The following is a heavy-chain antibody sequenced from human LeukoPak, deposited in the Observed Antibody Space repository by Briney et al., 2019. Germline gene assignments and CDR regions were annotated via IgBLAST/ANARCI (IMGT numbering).Heavy chain of an antibody. J-gene: IGHJ4*02. D-gene: IGHD3-10*01. CDR2: ISSSSSYI. CDR1: GFTFSSYS. Sequence: KPGGSLRLSCAASGFTFSSYSMNWVRQAPGKGLEWVSSISSSSSYIYYADSVKGRFTISRDNSKNTLYLQMNSLRAEDTAVYYCAKDHGRYGSGSTEWDYWGQGTLVTVSS. CDR3: AKDHGRYGSGSTEWDY. V-gene: IGHV3-21*04.